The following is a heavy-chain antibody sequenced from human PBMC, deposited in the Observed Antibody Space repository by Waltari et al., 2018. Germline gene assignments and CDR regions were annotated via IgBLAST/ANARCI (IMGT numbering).Heavy chain of an antibody. V-gene: IGHV1-8*01. CDR3: AREGYYLYYYYMDV. J-gene: IGHJ6*03. CDR1: GYTFTSYD. CDR2: MNPNSGNT. Sequence: QVQLVQSGAEVKKSGASVKVSCKASGYTFTSYDINWVRQATGQGLEWMGWMNPNSGNTGYAQKFQGRVTMTRNTSISTAYMELSSLRSEDTAVYYCAREGYYLYYYYMDVWGKGTTVTVSS.